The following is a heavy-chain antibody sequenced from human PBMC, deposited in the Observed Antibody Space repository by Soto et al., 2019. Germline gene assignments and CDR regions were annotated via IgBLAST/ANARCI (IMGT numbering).Heavy chain of an antibody. CDR3: ARWVDTAMGRYGMDV. Sequence: QVQLVQSGAEVKKPGASVKVSCKASGYTFTSYAMHWVRQAPGQSLEWMGWINAGNGNTKYSQKFQGRVTITRDTSASTDYMELSSLRSEDTAVYYCARWVDTAMGRYGMDVWGQGTTVTVSS. J-gene: IGHJ6*02. CDR2: INAGNGNT. CDR1: GYTFTSYA. D-gene: IGHD5-18*01. V-gene: IGHV1-3*01.